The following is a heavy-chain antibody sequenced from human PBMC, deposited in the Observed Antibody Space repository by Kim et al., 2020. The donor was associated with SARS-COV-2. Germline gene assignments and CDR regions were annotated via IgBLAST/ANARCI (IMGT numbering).Heavy chain of an antibody. Sequence: GGSLRLSCAASGFTFSSYDMHWVRQGTEKGLEWVSSIGTKADTYYPDSVKDRFTISRENAKDSFYLQMNSLGAEDTAVYYCARGPIEEGIRATKGYFDLWGRGTVVTVSS. CDR1: GFTFSSYD. V-gene: IGHV3-13*04. J-gene: IGHJ2*01. CDR3: ARGPIEEGIRATKGYFDL. CDR2: IGTKADT. D-gene: IGHD1-20*01.